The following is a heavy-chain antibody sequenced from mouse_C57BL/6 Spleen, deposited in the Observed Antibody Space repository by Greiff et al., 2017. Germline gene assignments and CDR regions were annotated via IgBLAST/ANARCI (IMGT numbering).Heavy chain of an antibody. D-gene: IGHD1-2*01. J-gene: IGHJ4*01. CDR1: GYAFSSSW. CDR2: IYPGDGDT. V-gene: IGHV1-82*01. Sequence: VKLMESGPELVKPGASVKISCKASGYAFSSSWMNWVKQRPGKGLEWIGRIYPGDGDTNYNGKFKGKATLTADKSSSTAYMQLSSLTSEDSAVYFCAMDYYGYGAMDYWGQGTSVTVSS. CDR3: AMDYYGYGAMDY.